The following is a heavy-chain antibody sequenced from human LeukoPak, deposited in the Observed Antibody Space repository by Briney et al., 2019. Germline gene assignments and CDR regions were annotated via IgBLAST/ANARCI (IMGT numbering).Heavy chain of an antibody. Sequence: GGSLRLSCGASGFTFGTYAMTWVRQSPGKGLEWVSTIRSTSNYIYYAASVKGRFTISRDNPKNSLYLQMNSLRAEDTAVYYCARLVGIAADSAFDIWGHGTLVTVSS. V-gene: IGHV3-21*01. J-gene: IGHJ3*02. D-gene: IGHD6-13*01. CDR3: ARLVGIAADSAFDI. CDR2: IRSTSNYI. CDR1: GFTFGTYA.